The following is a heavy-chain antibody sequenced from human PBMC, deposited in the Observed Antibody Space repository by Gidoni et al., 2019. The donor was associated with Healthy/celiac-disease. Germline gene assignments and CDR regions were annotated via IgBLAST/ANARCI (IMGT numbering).Heavy chain of an antibody. CDR3: ARGAVVPAAKNNWFDP. J-gene: IGHJ5*02. CDR1: GGSFRGYY. Sequence: QVQLQQWGAGLLKPSETLSLTCAVYGGSFRGYYWSWIRQPPGKGLEWIGEINHSGSTNYNPSLKSRVTISVDTSKNQFSLKLSSVTAADTAVYYCARGAVVPAAKNNWFDPWGQGTLVTVSS. D-gene: IGHD2-2*01. CDR2: INHSGST. V-gene: IGHV4-34*01.